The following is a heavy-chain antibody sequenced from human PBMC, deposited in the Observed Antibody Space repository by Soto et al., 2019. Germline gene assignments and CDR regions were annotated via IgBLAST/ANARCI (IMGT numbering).Heavy chain of an antibody. CDR3: ARMNVDSYQFYYAMDV. D-gene: IGHD4-17*01. J-gene: IGHJ6*02. CDR2: IFSDNER. V-gene: IGHV2-26*01. Sequence: SGPLVNPTETLTLTCTVSGFSLTTGKMGVSWIRQPPGKALEWLAHIFSDNERSYSTSLQGRLTISKDTSGSQVVLSMTNVDPVDTATYYCARMNVDSYQFYYAMDVWGQGTTVTVSS. CDR1: GFSLTTGKMG.